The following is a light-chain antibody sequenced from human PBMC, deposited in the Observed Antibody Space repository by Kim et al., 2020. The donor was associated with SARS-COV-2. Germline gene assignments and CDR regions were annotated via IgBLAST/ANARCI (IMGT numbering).Light chain of an antibody. CDR1: RSDAGGYNY. CDR2: DVM. V-gene: IGLV2-11*01. J-gene: IGLJ2*01. CDR3: YSYAGSYPVV. Sequence: GWPLTRYCAGTRSDAGGYNYVSGYQQHPGKATKSMLYDVMKRHSGVPDRFSGSKSGNAASLTISGLQAEDEDDYYCYSYAGSYPVVFGGETQLTV.